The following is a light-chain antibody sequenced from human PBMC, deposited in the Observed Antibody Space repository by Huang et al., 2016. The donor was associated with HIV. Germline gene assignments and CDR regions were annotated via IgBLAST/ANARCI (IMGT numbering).Light chain of an antibody. V-gene: IGKV3-20*01. CDR1: QTISSTY. CDR2: GGS. J-gene: IGKJ2*01. CDR3: QHYDTTGDT. Sequence: EIVLTQSPGTLSLSPGESATLSCRASQTISSTYLAWYQQKPGQAPRLLIYGGSSRATGIPDRFSGSGTGTDFTLAISRLEPEDFAVYYCQHYDTTGDTFGQGTKLEIK.